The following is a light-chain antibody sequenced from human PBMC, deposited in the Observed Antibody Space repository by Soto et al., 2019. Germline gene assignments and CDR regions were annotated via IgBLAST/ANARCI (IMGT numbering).Light chain of an antibody. CDR3: QQRSNWQYT. CDR2: DAS. Sequence: EIVLTQSPATLSLSPGERATLSRRASQSVSSYLAWYQQKPGQAPRLLIYDASNRATGIPARFSGSGSGTDFTLTISSLEPEDFAVYYCQQRSNWQYTFGQGTKLEIK. V-gene: IGKV3-11*01. CDR1: QSVSSY. J-gene: IGKJ2*01.